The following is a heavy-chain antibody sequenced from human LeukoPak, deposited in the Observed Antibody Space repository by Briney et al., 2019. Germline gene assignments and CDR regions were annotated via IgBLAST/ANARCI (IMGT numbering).Heavy chain of an antibody. Sequence: ASVKVSCKASGYTFTSYYMHWVRQAPGQGLEWMGIINPSGGSTNYAQKFQGRVTMTRDMSTSTVYMELSSLRSEDTAVYYCARISSSGGRIVYFDYWGQGTLVTVSS. D-gene: IGHD6-6*01. V-gene: IGHV1-46*01. CDR2: INPSGGST. CDR1: GYTFTSYY. J-gene: IGHJ4*02. CDR3: ARISSSGGRIVYFDY.